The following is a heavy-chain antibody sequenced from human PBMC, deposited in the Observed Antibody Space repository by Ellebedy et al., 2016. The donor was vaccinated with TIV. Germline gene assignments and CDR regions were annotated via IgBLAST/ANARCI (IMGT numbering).Heavy chain of an antibody. D-gene: IGHD3-10*01. CDR2: ISGSGGST. CDR3: ALGDTMVRH. V-gene: IGHV3-23*01. J-gene: IGHJ1*01. CDR1: GFTFSSHA. Sequence: GESLKISXAASGFTFSSHAMNWVRQAPGKGPEWVSGISGSGGSTYYADSVKGRFTISRDNSKNTLYLLMNSLRAEDTAVYYCALGDTMVRHWGQGTLVTVSS.